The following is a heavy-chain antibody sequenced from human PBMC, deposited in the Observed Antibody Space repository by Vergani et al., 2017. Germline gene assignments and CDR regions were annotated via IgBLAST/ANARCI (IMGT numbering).Heavy chain of an antibody. CDR1: GFTFDDYA. V-gene: IGHV3-9*01. D-gene: IGHD3-10*01. CDR2: ISWNSGSI. Sequence: EVQLVESGGGLVQPGRSLRLSCAASGFTFDDYAMHWVRQAPGKGLEWVSGISWNSGSIGYADSVKGRFTISRDNSKNTLYLQMNSLRAEDTAVYYCAKAYYYGSGSSDYWGQGTLVTVSS. CDR3: AKAYYYGSGSSDY. J-gene: IGHJ4*02.